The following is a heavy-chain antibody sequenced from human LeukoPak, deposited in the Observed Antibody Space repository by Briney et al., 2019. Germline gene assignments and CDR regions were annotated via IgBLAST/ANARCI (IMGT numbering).Heavy chain of an antibody. J-gene: IGHJ4*02. V-gene: IGHV1-2*02. CDR1: GYTFSGSY. CDR3: AKDLGGYADY. Sequence: GASVKVSCKASGYTFSGSYMHWVRQAPGQGPEWMGWINPNSATNYAKRFQDRVTMTRDTSISTAYMELTRLRAEDTAVYYCAKDLGGYADYWGQGTLVTVSS. D-gene: IGHD5-18*01. CDR2: INPNSAT.